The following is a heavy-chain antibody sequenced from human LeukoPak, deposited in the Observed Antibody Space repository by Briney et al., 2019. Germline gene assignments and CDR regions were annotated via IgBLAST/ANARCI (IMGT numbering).Heavy chain of an antibody. CDR3: ATGAWGAPFDY. D-gene: IGHD1-26*01. CDR2: FDPEDGET. CDR1: GYTLTELS. J-gene: IGHJ4*02. V-gene: IGHV1-24*01. Sequence: GASVKVSCKVSGYTLTELSMHWVRQAPGKGLEWMGGFDPEDGETIYAQKFQGRVTMPEDTSTDTAYMELSSLRSEDTSVYYCATGAWGAPFDYWGQGTLVTVSS.